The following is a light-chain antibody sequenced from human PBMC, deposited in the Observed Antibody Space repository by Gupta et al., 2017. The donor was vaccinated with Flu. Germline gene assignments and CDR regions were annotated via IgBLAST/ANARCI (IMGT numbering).Light chain of an antibody. Sequence: ITISCTGTNSDVGVYDFVSWYQQHPGTAPELLIFEVSRRPSGISNRFSGSKSGTTASLTISGLQAEDEAYYYCSSYKTTHTVVVFGGGTKLTVL. CDR1: NSDVGVYDF. CDR3: SSYKTTHTVVV. V-gene: IGLV2-14*01. J-gene: IGLJ2*01. CDR2: EVS.